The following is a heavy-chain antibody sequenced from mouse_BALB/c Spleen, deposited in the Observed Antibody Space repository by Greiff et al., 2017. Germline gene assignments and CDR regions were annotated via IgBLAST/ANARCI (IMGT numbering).Heavy chain of an antibody. J-gene: IGHJ1*01. CDR2: ISSGGSYT. V-gene: IGHV5-9-3*01. Sequence: EVKLQESGGGLVKPGGSLKLSCAASGFTFSSYAMSWVRQTPEKRLEWVATISSGGSYTYYPDSVKGRFTISRDNAKNTLYLQMSSLRSEDTAMYYCARHENEGDFVWGAGTTVTVSS. CDR1: GFTFSSYA. CDR3: ARHENEGDFV.